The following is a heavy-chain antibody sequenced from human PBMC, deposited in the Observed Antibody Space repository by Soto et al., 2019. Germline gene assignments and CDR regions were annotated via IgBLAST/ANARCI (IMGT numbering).Heavy chain of an antibody. D-gene: IGHD4-17*01. CDR3: ARGRVTTRRMDV. J-gene: IGHJ6*02. CDR2: INHSGST. Sequence: SETLSLTCAVYGGSFSGYYWSWIRQPPGKGLEWIGEINHSGSTNYNPSLKSRVTISVDTSKNQFSLKLSSVTAADTAVYYCARGRVTTRRMDVWGQGTTVTV. CDR1: GGSFSGYY. V-gene: IGHV4-34*01.